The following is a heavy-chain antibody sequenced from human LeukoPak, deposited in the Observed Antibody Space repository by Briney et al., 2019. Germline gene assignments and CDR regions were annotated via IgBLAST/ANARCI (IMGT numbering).Heavy chain of an antibody. J-gene: IGHJ4*02. V-gene: IGHV1-46*01. D-gene: IGHD6-19*01. CDR2: INPSGGNT. Sequence: ASVKVSCKASGYTFTSYYMHWVRQAPGQGLEWMGIINPSGGNTSYAQKFQGRVTMTRDTSTSTVYMELSSLRSEDTAVYYCARDYSSGWYGRGGYFDYWGQGTLVTVSS. CDR3: ARDYSSGWYGRGGYFDY. CDR1: GYTFTSYY.